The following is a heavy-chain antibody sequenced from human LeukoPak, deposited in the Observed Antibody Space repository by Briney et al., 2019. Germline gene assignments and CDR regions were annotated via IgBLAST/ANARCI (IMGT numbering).Heavy chain of an antibody. CDR1: GFTLNDHY. Sequence: GGSLTLSCAASGFTLNDHYMDWVRHAPGKGLGWVGRIKNKRGSYTADYAASVKGRFTISRDDSQNSLYLQMNSLKTEDTAVYYCGRDTATALDYWGQGTLVTVSS. J-gene: IGHJ4*02. D-gene: IGHD2-21*02. CDR3: GRDTATALDY. CDR2: IKNKRGSYTA. V-gene: IGHV3-72*01.